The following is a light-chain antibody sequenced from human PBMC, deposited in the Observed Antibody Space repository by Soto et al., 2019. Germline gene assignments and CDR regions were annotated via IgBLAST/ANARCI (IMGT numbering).Light chain of an antibody. V-gene: IGKV4-1*01. CDR2: WAS. J-gene: IGKJ1*01. CDR3: QQYYSAWWT. Sequence: DIVMTQSPDSLAVSLGERATINCKSSQSVLYSSNNKNYLAWYQQKPGQPPKLLIYWASTRESGVPDRFSGSGSGTDFTLTISSLPAEDVAVYYCQQYYSAWWTFGQGTKVEI. CDR1: QSVLYSSNNKNY.